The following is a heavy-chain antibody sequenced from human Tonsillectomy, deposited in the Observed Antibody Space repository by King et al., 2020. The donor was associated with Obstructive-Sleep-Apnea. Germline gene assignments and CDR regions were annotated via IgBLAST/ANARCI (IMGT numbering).Heavy chain of an antibody. D-gene: IGHD3-10*01. CDR2: ISAYNGNT. J-gene: IGHJ4*02. CDR1: GYTFTSYG. V-gene: IGHV1-18*01. Sequence: QLVQSGAEVKKPGASVKVSCKASGYTFTSYGISWVRQAPGQGLEWMGWISAYNGNTNYAQKLQGRVTMTTDTSTSTAYMELRSLRSDDTAVYYCASLNGGSGSYRQTYYFDYWGQGTLVTVSS. CDR3: ASLNGGSGSYRQTYYFDY.